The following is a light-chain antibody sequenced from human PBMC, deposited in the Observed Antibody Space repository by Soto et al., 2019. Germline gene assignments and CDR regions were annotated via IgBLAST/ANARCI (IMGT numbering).Light chain of an antibody. CDR3: QQYDNSPQT. CDR1: QSVSSD. J-gene: IGKJ1*01. Sequence: EIVLTQSPATLSLSPGERATLSCRDSQSVSSDLAWYQHKPGQAPRXLIYGASTRATGILARFSGRGSGTEFTRTISSLQSVDFAVYYCQQYDNSPQTFGQGTKVDIK. V-gene: IGKV3-15*01. CDR2: GAS.